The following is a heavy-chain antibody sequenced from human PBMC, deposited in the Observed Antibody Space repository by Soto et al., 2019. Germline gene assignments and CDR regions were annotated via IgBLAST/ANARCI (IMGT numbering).Heavy chain of an antibody. V-gene: IGHV3-23*01. CDR3: AKEPTVAGTTLNSFPPHFDY. Sequence: PGGSLRLSCAASGFTFSSYAMSWVRQAPGKGLEWVSAISGSGGSTYYADSVKGRFTISRDNSKNTLYLQMNSLRAEDTAVYYCAKEPTVAGTTLNSFPPHFDYWGQGTLVTVSS. CDR1: GFTFSSYA. D-gene: IGHD6-19*01. J-gene: IGHJ4*02. CDR2: ISGSGGST.